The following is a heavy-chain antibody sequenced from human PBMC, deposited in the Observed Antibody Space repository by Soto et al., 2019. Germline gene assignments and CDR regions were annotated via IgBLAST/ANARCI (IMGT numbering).Heavy chain of an antibody. Sequence: QVQLQESGPGLVKPSETLSLTCTVSGGSISSYNWSWIRQPPGKGLEWIGYIYYSGSTNYNPSLKSRVTISVDTSKNQFSLKLSSVTVADTAVYYCARHVVPAANYFAYWGQGTLVTVSS. CDR1: GGSISSYN. CDR2: IYYSGST. CDR3: ARHVVPAANYFAY. V-gene: IGHV4-59*08. D-gene: IGHD2-2*01. J-gene: IGHJ4*02.